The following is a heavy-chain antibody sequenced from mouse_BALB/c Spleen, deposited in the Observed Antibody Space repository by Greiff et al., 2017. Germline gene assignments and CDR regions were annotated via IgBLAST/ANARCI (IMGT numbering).Heavy chain of an antibody. J-gene: IGHJ2*01. CDR3: AKLYYDYEEDY. CDR2: ISSGGST. D-gene: IGHD2-4*01. CDR1: GFTFSSYA. Sequence: EVQLVESGGGLVKPGGSLKLSCAASGFTFSSYAMSWVRQTPEKRLEWVASISSGGSTYYPDSVKGRFTISRDNARNILYLQMSSLRSEDTAMYYCAKLYYDYEEDYWGQGTTLTVSS. V-gene: IGHV5-6-5*01.